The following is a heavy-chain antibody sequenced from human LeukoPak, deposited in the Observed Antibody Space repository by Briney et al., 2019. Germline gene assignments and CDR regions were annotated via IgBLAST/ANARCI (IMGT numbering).Heavy chain of an antibody. V-gene: IGHV4-31*03. Sequence: SQTLSLTCTVSGGSISSGGYYWSWIRQHPGKGLEWIGYIYYSGSTYYNPSLKSRVTISVDTSKNQFSLKLSSVTAADTAVYYCARGPYYYGSGSYYTHPLDYWGQGTLVTVSS. D-gene: IGHD3-10*01. CDR1: GGSISSGGYY. CDR2: IYYSGST. CDR3: ARGPYYYGSGSYYTHPLDY. J-gene: IGHJ4*02.